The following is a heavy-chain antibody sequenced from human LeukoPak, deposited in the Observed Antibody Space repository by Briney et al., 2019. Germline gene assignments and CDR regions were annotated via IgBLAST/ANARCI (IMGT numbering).Heavy chain of an antibody. V-gene: IGHV1-24*01. J-gene: IGHJ3*02. CDR1: GYTLTELS. CDR2: FDPEDGET. CDR3: ATSIPPNDAFDI. D-gene: IGHD2-21*01. Sequence: ASVKVSCKVSGYTLTELSMHWVRQAPGKGLEWMGGFDPEDGETIYAQKFQGRVTMTEDTSTDTAYMELSSLRSEDTAVYYCATSIPPNDAFDIWGQGTMVTVSS.